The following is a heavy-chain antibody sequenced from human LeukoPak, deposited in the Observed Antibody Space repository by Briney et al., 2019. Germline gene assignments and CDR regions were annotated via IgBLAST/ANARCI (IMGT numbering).Heavy chain of an antibody. CDR1: GGSITSHY. Sequence: SETLSLTCTVSGGSITSHYWSWIRQPPGKGMEWIVYIYYTGSTNYNPSLKSRVTISVDTSKNQFSLKLSSVTAADTAVYYCARVQRYWSGYYSDYWGQGTLGTVSS. D-gene: IGHD3-3*01. J-gene: IGHJ4*02. V-gene: IGHV4-59*11. CDR3: ARVQRYWSGYYSDY. CDR2: IYYTGST.